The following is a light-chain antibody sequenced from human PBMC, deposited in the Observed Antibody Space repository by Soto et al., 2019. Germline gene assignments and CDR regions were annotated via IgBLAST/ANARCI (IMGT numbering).Light chain of an antibody. V-gene: IGKV3-20*01. CDR2: GAS. CDR1: QSVYTNY. J-gene: IGKJ2*01. CDR3: QHYGSSPPVYT. Sequence: EIVLTQSPGTLSLSPGERATLSCRASQSVYTNYLAWYQQISSQAPRLLIYGASRKATCIPDRFSGSGSGTYFTLTISRLEPEVFAVYYCQHYGSSPPVYTFGQGTKLEIK.